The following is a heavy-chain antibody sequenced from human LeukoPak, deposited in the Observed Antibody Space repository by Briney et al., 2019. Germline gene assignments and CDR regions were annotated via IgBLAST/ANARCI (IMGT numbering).Heavy chain of an antibody. CDR3: ARGYCTGGSCYLGDF. CDR1: GFIFSDHY. CDR2: IRKKANSYTT. D-gene: IGHD2-15*01. J-gene: IGHJ4*02. V-gene: IGHV3-72*01. Sequence: GGSLRLSCAASGFIFSDHYMDWVRQAPGKGREWVGRIRKKANSYTTEYAASVKGRFTISRDDSKNSLFLQMNSLRTEDTAVYYCARGYCTGGSCYLGDFWGQGTLVTVSS.